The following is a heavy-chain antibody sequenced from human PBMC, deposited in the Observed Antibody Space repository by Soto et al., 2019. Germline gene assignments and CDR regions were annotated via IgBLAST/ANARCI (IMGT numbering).Heavy chain of an antibody. V-gene: IGHV1-69*06. J-gene: IGHJ4*02. CDR3: AIVRVIRGVIPSHFGL. Sequence: QDHLAQSGAEVKKPGSSVTVSCKASGGTFNSYGISWVRQAPGQGLDWMGVIIPLYGTVNYAQKFQGRVSITADKSTSTADMDLSSLRSDDTAVYYCAIVRVIRGVIPSHFGLWGQGTLVTVSS. CDR2: IIPLYGTV. CDR1: GGTFNSYG. D-gene: IGHD3-10*01.